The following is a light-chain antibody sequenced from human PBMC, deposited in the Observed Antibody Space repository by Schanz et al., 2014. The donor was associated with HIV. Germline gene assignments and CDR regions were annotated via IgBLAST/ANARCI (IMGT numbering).Light chain of an antibody. CDR2: DVT. Sequence: QSALTQPPSASGSPGQSVTISCTGTTSDIGNHDFVSWYQQHSGKAPKLMIYDVTKRPSGVPARFSGSKSGNTASLTVSGLQADDEADYYCQSYDDRLSCSRVFGGGTKVTVL. CDR3: QSYDDRLSCSRV. CDR1: TSDIGNHDF. J-gene: IGLJ3*02. V-gene: IGLV2-8*01.